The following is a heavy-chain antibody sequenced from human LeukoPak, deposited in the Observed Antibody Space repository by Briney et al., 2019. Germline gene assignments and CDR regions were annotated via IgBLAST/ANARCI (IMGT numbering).Heavy chain of an antibody. Sequence: PSETLSLTCTVSGGSISSSSYYWGWIRQPPGKGLEWIGSIYYSGSTNYNPSLKSRVTMSVDTSKNQFSLKLSSVTAADTAVYYCAREMVWDYDGSHWGQGTLVTVSS. CDR1: GGSISSSSYY. CDR3: AREMVWDYDGSH. J-gene: IGHJ4*02. CDR2: IYYSGST. V-gene: IGHV4-39*07. D-gene: IGHD3-22*01.